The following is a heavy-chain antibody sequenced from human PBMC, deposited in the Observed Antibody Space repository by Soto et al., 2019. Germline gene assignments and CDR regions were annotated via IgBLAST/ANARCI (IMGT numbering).Heavy chain of an antibody. CDR3: ASRRVQRDRRMGF. D-gene: IGHD2-8*01. V-gene: IGHV3-23*01. CDR1: GFTFSSYA. Sequence: GGSLRLSCAASGFTFSSYAMSWVRQAPGKGLEWVSAISGSGGSTYYADSVKGRFTISRDNSKNTLYLQMNSLRAEDTGVDYCASRRVQRDRRMGFWGQGTMVTVSS. CDR2: ISGSGGST. J-gene: IGHJ4*02.